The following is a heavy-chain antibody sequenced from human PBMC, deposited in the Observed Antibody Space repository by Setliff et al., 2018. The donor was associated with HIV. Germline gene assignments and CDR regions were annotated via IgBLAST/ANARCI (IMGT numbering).Heavy chain of an antibody. CDR3: ARLFYDYWSGFYSGDY. Sequence: GASVKVSCKASGYTFTSYGISWVRQAPGQGLEWMGWISAYSGGTNYAQKFQGRVTMTRDTSINTAFMELNSLRSDDTAVYYCARLFYDYWSGFYSGDYWGQGTLVTVSS. J-gene: IGHJ4*02. V-gene: IGHV1-18*01. CDR2: ISAYSGGT. D-gene: IGHD3-3*01. CDR1: GYTFTSYG.